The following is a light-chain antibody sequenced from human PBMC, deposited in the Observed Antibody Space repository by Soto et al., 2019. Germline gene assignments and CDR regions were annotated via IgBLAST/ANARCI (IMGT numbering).Light chain of an antibody. Sequence: DIQMTKDPSSLSASVGDRVTITRRARQSIDRYLNWYQQRPGKAHKLLIHDASSLQSGVPSRFSGSGSGTDFALTINSLQPEDFATSYGQQTYSTPWTCGQGTKVEIK. J-gene: IGKJ1*01. CDR1: QSIDRY. CDR3: QQTYSTPWT. CDR2: DAS. V-gene: IGKV1-39*01.